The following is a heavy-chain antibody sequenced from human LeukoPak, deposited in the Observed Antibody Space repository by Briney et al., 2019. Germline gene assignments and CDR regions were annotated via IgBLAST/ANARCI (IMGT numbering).Heavy chain of an antibody. Sequence: GGSLRLSCAASGFTFSNFRMSWVRQVPGKGLEWVSGISNSADVTYYADSEKGRFTISRDYSKNTLYLQMNSLRAEDTAVYYCARDLMGIAYRGAFYYWGQGTLVTVSS. J-gene: IGHJ4*02. V-gene: IGHV3-23*01. D-gene: IGHD6-13*01. CDR3: ARDLMGIAYRGAFYY. CDR1: GFTFSNFR. CDR2: ISNSADVT.